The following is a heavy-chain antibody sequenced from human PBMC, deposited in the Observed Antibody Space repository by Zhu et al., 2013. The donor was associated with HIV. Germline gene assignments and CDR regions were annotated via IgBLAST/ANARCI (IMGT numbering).Heavy chain of an antibody. CDR3: ARDHPVAGLYLDS. V-gene: IGHV3-11*01. D-gene: IGHD6-19*01. Sequence: VQLVESGGVLVKPGGSLRLSCAASGFTFSDFYMTWIRQAPGKGLEWISYIGPGSSDLHYADFVRGRFTISRDDGKNSLYLQMNGLRAEDTAVYYCARDHPVAGLYLDSWGQGTLLTVSS. CDR2: IGPGSSDL. CDR1: GFTFSDFY. J-gene: IGHJ4*02.